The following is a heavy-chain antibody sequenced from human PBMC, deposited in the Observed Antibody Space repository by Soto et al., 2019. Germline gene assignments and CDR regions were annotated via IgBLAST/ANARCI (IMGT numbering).Heavy chain of an antibody. CDR1: EFTLSDAW. D-gene: IGHD4-17*01. CDR3: TSTRAFPDY. J-gene: IGHJ4*02. CDR2: IRSKPDGGTT. V-gene: IGHV3-15*01. Sequence: EVQLVESGGVLVKPGESLRLSCAASEFTLSDAWMSWVRQAPGQGLEWVGRIRSKPDGGTTDYAAPVKGRFTISRDDSRNMLYLQMNSLKTEDTAVYYCTSTRAFPDYWGRGTLVTVSS.